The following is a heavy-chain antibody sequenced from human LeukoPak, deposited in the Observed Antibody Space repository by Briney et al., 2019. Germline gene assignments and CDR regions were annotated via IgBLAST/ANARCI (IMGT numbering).Heavy chain of an antibody. Sequence: SETLSLTCTVSGGSISSSSYYWGWIRQPSGKGLEWIGSIYYSGSTYYNPSLKSRVTISVDTSKNQFSLKLSSVTAADTAVYYCARLAIPGKAGYYVEGSNWGQGTLVTVSS. D-gene: IGHD3-9*01. V-gene: IGHV4-39*01. CDR2: IYYSGST. CDR3: ARLAIPGKAGYYVEGSN. J-gene: IGHJ4*02. CDR1: GGSISSSSYY.